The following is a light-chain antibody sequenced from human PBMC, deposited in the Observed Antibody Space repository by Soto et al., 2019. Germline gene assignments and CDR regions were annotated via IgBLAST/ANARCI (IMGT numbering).Light chain of an antibody. CDR2: DAS. V-gene: IGKV1-5*01. Sequence: DIQMTQSPSTLSASVGDRVTITGRASQSISSWLAWYQQKPGKAPKLLIYDASSLESGVPSRFSGSGSGTEFTLTISSLQAEDFAVYYCQQYGSSPWTFGQGTKVDIK. J-gene: IGKJ1*01. CDR3: QQYGSSPWT. CDR1: QSISSW.